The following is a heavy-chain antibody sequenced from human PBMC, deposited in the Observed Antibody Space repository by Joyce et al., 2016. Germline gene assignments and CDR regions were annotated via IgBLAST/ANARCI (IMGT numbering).Heavy chain of an antibody. D-gene: IGHD1-1*01. CDR1: GLTFSDYS. Sequence: EVQLVESGGGLVQPGGSLRLSCVASGLTFSDYSMNWVRHAPGKGLEWVSYINSGSSSIYYADSVKGRFTISRDNAKNSRYLQMNSLGAEDTAVYYCAVRAGTYSFDCWGQGTLVTVSS. CDR3: AVRAGTYSFDC. CDR2: INSGSSSI. J-gene: IGHJ4*02. V-gene: IGHV3-48*04.